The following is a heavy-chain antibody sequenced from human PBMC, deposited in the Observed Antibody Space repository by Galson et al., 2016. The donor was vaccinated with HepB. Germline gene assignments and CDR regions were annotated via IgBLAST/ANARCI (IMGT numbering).Heavy chain of an antibody. CDR1: GFTFRNYG. D-gene: IGHD2-2*01. CDR2: ISQSGDST. Sequence: SLRLSCAASGFTFRNYGMTWVRQAPGKGLEVVSSISQSGDSTDYADSVKGRFTISRDNSKNTPSLQMNSLTADDTAIYYCVQGSTAPAVGGKGTTVTVSS. V-gene: IGHV3-23*01. J-gene: IGHJ6*04. CDR3: VQGSTAPAV.